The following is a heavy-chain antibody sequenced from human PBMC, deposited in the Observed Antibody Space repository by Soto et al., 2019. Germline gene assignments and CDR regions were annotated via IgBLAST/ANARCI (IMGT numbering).Heavy chain of an antibody. D-gene: IGHD3-16*02. CDR2: IYYSGST. Sequence: LSLTCTVSGGSISSYYWSWIRQPPGKGLEWIGYIYYSGSTNYNPSLKSRVTISVDTSKNQFSLKLSSVTAADTAVYYCARRVITFGAVIASYDYWGQGTLVTVSS. J-gene: IGHJ4*02. V-gene: IGHV4-59*08. CDR1: GGSISSYY. CDR3: ARRVITFGAVIASYDY.